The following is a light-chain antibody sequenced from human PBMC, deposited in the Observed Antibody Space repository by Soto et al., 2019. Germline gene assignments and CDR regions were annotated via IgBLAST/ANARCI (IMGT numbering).Light chain of an antibody. CDR3: QTWGTGIRV. J-gene: IGLJ1*01. V-gene: IGLV4-69*01. CDR2: LNSDGSH. Sequence: QSVLTQSPSASASLGASVKLTCTLSNGHSSYAIAWHQQQPEKGPRYLMKLNSDGSHSKGDGIPDRFSGSSSGAERYLTISSLQSEDEADYYCQTWGTGIRVFGTGTKLTVL. CDR1: NGHSSYA.